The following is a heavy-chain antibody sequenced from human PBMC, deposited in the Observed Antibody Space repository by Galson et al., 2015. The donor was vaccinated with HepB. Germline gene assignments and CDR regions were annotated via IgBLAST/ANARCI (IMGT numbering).Heavy chain of an antibody. Sequence: SVKVSCKASGYTFNNYIIAWVRQAPGQGLEWLGLITAYNGNTKFAQSLQGRVTMTTDTSTSTAYMELKSLRPDDTALYYCARVGLTYCYFDYWGQGTLVTVSS. CDR1: GYTFNNYI. CDR3: ARVGLTYCYFDY. D-gene: IGHD3/OR15-3a*01. J-gene: IGHJ4*02. CDR2: ITAYNGNT. V-gene: IGHV1-18*01.